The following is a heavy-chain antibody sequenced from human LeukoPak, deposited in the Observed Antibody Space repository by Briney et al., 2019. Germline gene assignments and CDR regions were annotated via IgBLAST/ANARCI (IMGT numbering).Heavy chain of an antibody. Sequence: SETLSLTCAVYGGSFSGYHWSWIRQPPGKGLEWIGEINHSGSTNYNPSLKSRVTISVDTSKNQFSLKLSSVTAADTAVYYCARGDYYDSSGYYETYYFDYWGQGTLVTVSS. CDR3: ARGDYYDSSGYYETYYFDY. CDR1: GGSFSGYH. CDR2: INHSGST. D-gene: IGHD3-22*01. J-gene: IGHJ4*02. V-gene: IGHV4-34*01.